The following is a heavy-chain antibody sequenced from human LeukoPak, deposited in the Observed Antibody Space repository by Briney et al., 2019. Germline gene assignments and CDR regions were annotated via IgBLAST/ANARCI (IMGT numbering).Heavy chain of an antibody. CDR1: GFTLSTFD. CDR3: ARDRRYSSSFYFDY. CDR2: IKQDGSEK. D-gene: IGHD6-6*01. J-gene: IGHJ4*02. Sequence: PGGSLRLSCAASGFTLSTFDMNWVRQAPGKGLEWVANIKQDGSEKYYVDSVKGRFTISRDNAKNSLYLQMNSLRAEDTAVYYCARDRRYSSSFYFDYWGQGTLDTVSS. V-gene: IGHV3-7*01.